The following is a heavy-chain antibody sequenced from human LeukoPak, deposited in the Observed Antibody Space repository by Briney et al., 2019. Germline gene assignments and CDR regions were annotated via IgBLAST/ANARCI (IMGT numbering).Heavy chain of an antibody. D-gene: IGHD2-21*01. Sequence: SETLSLTCTVSGYSISSGYYWGWIRQPPGKGLEWIGSIYHSGSTNYNPSLKSRVTISVDTSKNQFSLKLSSVTAADTAVYYCAMAPRGAYDYWGQGTLVTVSS. CDR3: AMAPRGAYDY. J-gene: IGHJ4*02. V-gene: IGHV4-38-2*02. CDR1: GYSISSGYY. CDR2: IYHSGST.